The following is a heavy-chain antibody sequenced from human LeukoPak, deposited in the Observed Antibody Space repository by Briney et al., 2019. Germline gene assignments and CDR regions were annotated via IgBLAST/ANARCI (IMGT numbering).Heavy chain of an antibody. J-gene: IGHJ5*02. CDR3: AREGSRFLLYNWFDP. Sequence: SETLSLTCAVYGGSFSGYYWSWIRQPPGKGLEWIGEINHSGSTNYNPSLKSRVTISVDTSKNQFSLKLSSVTAADTAVYYCAREGSRFLLYNWFDPWGQGTLVTVSS. CDR1: GGSFSGYY. CDR2: INHSGST. D-gene: IGHD3-16*01. V-gene: IGHV4-34*01.